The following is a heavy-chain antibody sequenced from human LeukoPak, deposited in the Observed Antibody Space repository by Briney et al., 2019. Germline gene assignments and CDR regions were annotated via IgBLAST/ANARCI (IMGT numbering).Heavy chain of an antibody. J-gene: IGHJ4*02. CDR3: ARDSRLGYCSSTSCYVDY. V-gene: IGHV1-69*04. Sequence: SVNVSCKSTGGTFISYAMSSVRQAPGQGGEGMGRIIPILGLAYYAQKFQGRVTIPADKSTSTPYMKLSSLRSEDTAVYYCARDSRLGYCSSTSCYVDYWGQGTLVTVSS. CDR1: GGTFISYA. CDR2: IIPILGLA. D-gene: IGHD2-2*01.